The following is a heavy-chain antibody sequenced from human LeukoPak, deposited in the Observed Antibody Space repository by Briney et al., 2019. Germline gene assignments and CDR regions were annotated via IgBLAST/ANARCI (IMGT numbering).Heavy chain of an antibody. J-gene: IGHJ6*02. Sequence: ASVKVSCKASGGTFSSYGISWVRQAPGQGLEWMGWISAYNGNTNYAQKLQGRVTMTTDTSTSTAYMELRSLRSDDTAVYYCAREPMYDFWSGYYTSYGMDVWGQGTTVTVSS. D-gene: IGHD3-3*01. V-gene: IGHV1-18*01. CDR1: GGTFSSYG. CDR2: ISAYNGNT. CDR3: AREPMYDFWSGYYTSYGMDV.